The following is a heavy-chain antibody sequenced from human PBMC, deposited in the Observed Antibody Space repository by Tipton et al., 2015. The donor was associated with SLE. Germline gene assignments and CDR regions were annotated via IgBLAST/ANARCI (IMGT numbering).Heavy chain of an antibody. CDR3: ARFRDEYYYYAMDV. CDR1: GGSISSYY. J-gene: IGHJ6*02. CDR2: IDTSGST. V-gene: IGHV4-4*07. Sequence: TLSLTCTVSGGSISSYYWSWIRQPAGRQLEWIGRIDTSGSTNYSPSLKSRATISMDTSKNQFSLKLNSVTAADTAVYYCARFRDEYYYYAMDVWGQGTTVTVSS.